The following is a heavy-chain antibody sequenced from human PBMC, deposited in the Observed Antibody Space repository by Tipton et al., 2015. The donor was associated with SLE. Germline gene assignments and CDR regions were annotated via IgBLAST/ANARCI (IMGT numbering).Heavy chain of an antibody. Sequence: SLRLSCAASGFTFSSYAMSWVRQAPGKGLEWVAFIRYDGSNKYYADSVKGRFTISRDNSKNTLYLQMNSLRAEDTAVYYCARDPEVYAIRGDGMDVWGQGTTVTVSS. CDR3: ARDPEVYAIRGDGMDV. CDR2: IRYDGSNK. V-gene: IGHV3-30*02. CDR1: GFTFSSYA. D-gene: IGHD2-8*01. J-gene: IGHJ6*02.